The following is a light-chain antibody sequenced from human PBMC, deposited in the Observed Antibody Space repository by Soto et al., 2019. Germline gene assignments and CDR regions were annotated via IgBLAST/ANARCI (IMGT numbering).Light chain of an antibody. CDR1: QSVSRSY. CDR2: GAS. J-gene: IGKJ3*01. V-gene: IGKV3-20*01. Sequence: EIVLTQSPGTLSLSPGERATLSCRASQSVSRSYLVWYQQKPGQAPRLLIYGASIRATGIPDRFSGSGSGTDFTLTISRLEPEDLAMYYCQQYGSSPTFGPGTKVDVK. CDR3: QQYGSSPT.